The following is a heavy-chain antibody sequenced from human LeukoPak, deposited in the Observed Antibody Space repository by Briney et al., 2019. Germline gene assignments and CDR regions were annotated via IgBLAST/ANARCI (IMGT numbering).Heavy chain of an antibody. CDR1: GFTFSSYA. CDR2: ISYDGSNK. CDR3: AREMIVVVITTAALDY. D-gene: IGHD3-22*01. J-gene: IGHJ4*02. Sequence: GGSLRLSCAASGFTFSSYAMHWVRQAPGKGLEWVAVISYDGSNKYYADSVKGRFTISRDNSKNTLYLQMNSLRAEDTAVYYCAREMIVVVITTAALDYWGQGTLVTVSS. V-gene: IGHV3-30*04.